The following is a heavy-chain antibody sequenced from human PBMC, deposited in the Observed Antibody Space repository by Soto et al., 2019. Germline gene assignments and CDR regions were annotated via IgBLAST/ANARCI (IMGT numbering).Heavy chain of an antibody. J-gene: IGHJ4*02. CDR1: GYSFTSYW. D-gene: IGHD4-17*01. CDR2: IYPGDSDT. Sequence: GASLKISCQGSGYSFTSYWIGWVRQMPGKGLEWRGIIYPGDSDTRYSASFQGQVTISADKSISTAYLQWSSLKASDTAMYYCARSRRRYYFDYWGQGTRVTVSP. CDR3: ARSRRRYYFDY. V-gene: IGHV5-51*01.